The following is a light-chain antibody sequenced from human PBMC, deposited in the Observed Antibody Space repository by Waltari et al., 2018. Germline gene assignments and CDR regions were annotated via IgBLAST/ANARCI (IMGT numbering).Light chain of an antibody. CDR3: QQRSNWPPLT. V-gene: IGKV3-11*01. J-gene: IGKJ4*01. CDR1: QSFSSY. CDR2: YAS. Sequence: CRASQSFSSYLAWFQQKPGQAPRLLIYYASNRATGIPARFSGSGSGTDFTLTISSLEPEDFAVYYCQQRSNWPPLTFGGGTKVEIK.